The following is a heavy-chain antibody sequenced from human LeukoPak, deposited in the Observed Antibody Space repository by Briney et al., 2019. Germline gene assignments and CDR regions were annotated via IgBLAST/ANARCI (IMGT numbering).Heavy chain of an antibody. V-gene: IGHV3-23*01. J-gene: IGHJ4*02. CDR1: GFTVSSNY. CDR2: ISGSGGST. CDR3: AKPGSYYYDSSGSQGDYFDY. Sequence: GGSLRLSCAASGFTVSSNYMSWVRQAPGKGLEWVSAISGSGGSTYYADSVKGRFTISRDNSKNTLYLQMNSLRAEDTAVYYCAKPGSYYYDSSGSQGDYFDYWGQGTLVTVSS. D-gene: IGHD3-22*01.